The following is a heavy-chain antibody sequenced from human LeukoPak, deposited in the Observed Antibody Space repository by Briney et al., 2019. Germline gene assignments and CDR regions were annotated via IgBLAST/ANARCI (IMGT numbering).Heavy chain of an antibody. Sequence: QKLQGRVTMTTDTSTSTAYMELRSLRSDDTAVYYCARMGRIVGATSAGYYFDYWGQGTLVTVSS. D-gene: IGHD1-26*01. V-gene: IGHV1-18*01. CDR3: ARMGRIVGATSAGYYFDY. J-gene: IGHJ4*02.